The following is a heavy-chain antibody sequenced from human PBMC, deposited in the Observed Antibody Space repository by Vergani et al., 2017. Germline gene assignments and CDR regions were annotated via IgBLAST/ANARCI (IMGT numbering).Heavy chain of an antibody. Sequence: QVQLQESGPGLVKPSETLSLTCTVSGGSISSYYWSWIRQPAGKGLEWIGRIYTSGSTNYNPSLKSRVTMSVDTSKNQFSLTLNSVTATDTAIYFCARVNTETNGHLYYYYYMDVWGQGTAVTVS. J-gene: IGHJ6*03. V-gene: IGHV4-4*07. CDR1: GGSISSYY. CDR2: IYTSGST. CDR3: ARVNTETNGHLYYYYYMDV. D-gene: IGHD4-11*01.